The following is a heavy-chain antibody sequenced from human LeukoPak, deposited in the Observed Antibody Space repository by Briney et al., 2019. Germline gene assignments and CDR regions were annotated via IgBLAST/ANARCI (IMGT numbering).Heavy chain of an antibody. D-gene: IGHD1-26*01. V-gene: IGHV3-30*04. J-gene: IGHJ3*01. CDR1: GFTFSSYA. CDR3: ARGRRTLIVGATRNAFDV. CDR2: ISSDGSNK. Sequence: GRSLGLSCAASGFTFSSYAMHWVRQAPGKGLEWVAFISSDGSNKYYADSVKGRFSISRDNSKNTLYLQMNSLRPEDTAVYYCARGRRTLIVGATRNAFDVWGQGTIVTVSS.